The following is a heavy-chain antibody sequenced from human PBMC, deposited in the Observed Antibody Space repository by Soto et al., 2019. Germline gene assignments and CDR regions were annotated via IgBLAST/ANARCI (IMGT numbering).Heavy chain of an antibody. CDR3: ATQEVGGSYVYTFDP. CDR1: GGSISSSNYY. J-gene: IGHJ5*02. V-gene: IGHV4-39*01. CDR2: IYYSGST. Sequence: SETLSLTCTVSGGSISSSNYYWGWIRQPPGKGLEWIGSIYYSGSTYYNPSLKSRVTISVDTSRNQFSLKLSSVTAADTAVYYCATQEVGGSYVYTFDPWGQGTLVTVSS. D-gene: IGHD1-26*01.